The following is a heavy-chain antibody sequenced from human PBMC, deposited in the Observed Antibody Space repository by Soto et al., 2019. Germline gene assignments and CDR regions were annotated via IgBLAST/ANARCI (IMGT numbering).Heavy chain of an antibody. J-gene: IGHJ5*02. Sequence: SVKVSCKASGGTFSSYAISWVRQAPGQGLEWMGGIIPIFGTANYAQKFQGRVTITADKSTSTAYMELSSLRSEDTAVYYCARDANPYYYDSSGYWAYNWFDPWGQGTLVTVYS. D-gene: IGHD3-22*01. V-gene: IGHV1-69*06. CDR3: ARDANPYYYDSSGYWAYNWFDP. CDR2: IIPIFGTA. CDR1: GGTFSSYA.